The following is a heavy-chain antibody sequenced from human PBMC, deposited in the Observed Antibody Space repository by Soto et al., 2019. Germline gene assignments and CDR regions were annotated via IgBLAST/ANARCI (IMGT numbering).Heavy chain of an antibody. CDR1: GYSISSSNW. CDR3: ARVAGYDSSGELDY. CDR2: IYYSGTT. V-gene: IGHV4-28*03. D-gene: IGHD3-22*01. Sequence: SETLSLTCAVSGYSISSSNWWGWIRQPPGKGLEWIGYIYYSGTTYYNPSLKSRVTMSVDTSKNQFSLKLSSVTAADMAVYYCARVAGYDSSGELDYWGQGTLVTVS. J-gene: IGHJ4*02.